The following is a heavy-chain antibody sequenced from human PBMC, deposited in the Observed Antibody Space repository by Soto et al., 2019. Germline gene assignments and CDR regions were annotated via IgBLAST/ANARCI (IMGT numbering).Heavy chain of an antibody. CDR2: IDPSDSYT. Sequence: GESLKISCKGSGYSFTSYWISWVRQMPGKGLEWMGRIDPSDSYTNYSPSFQGQVTISADKSISAAYLQWSSLKASDTAMYYCARRLLVPAAMFDYWRQGTLVTVSS. D-gene: IGHD2-2*01. V-gene: IGHV5-10-1*04. CDR1: GYSFTSYW. CDR3: ARRLLVPAAMFDY. J-gene: IGHJ4*02.